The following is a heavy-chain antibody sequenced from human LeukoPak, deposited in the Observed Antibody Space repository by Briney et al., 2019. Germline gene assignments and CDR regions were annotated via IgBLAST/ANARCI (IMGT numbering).Heavy chain of an antibody. CDR2: TYYTSKWYN. CDR3: ARVSSPWSPRDAFDI. CDR1: GDSVSRNSAT. J-gene: IGHJ3*02. Sequence: SQTLSLTCAISGDSVSRNSATSNWIRQSPSRGLEWLGRTYYTSKWYNDYAVSVKSRITINPDTSKNQFSLQLNSVTPEDTAVYYCARVSSPWSPRDAFDIWGQGTMVTVSS. D-gene: IGHD1-26*01. V-gene: IGHV6-1*01.